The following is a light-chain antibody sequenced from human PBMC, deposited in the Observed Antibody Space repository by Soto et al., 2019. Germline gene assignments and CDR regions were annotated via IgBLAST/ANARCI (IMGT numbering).Light chain of an antibody. Sequence: DIQMTQSPSTLSASVGDRVTITCRASQSLSGWLAWYQQKPGKAPNLLIYKTSTLESGVPSRFSGSGSGTEFTLIISSLQPADSATYYCQQYNRLYTFGQGTKLEIK. CDR2: KTS. CDR3: QQYNRLYT. V-gene: IGKV1-5*03. J-gene: IGKJ2*01. CDR1: QSLSGW.